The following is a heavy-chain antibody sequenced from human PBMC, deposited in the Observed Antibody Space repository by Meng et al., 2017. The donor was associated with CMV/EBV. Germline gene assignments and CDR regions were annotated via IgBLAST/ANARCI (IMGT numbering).Heavy chain of an antibody. J-gene: IGHJ4*02. Sequence: GESLKISCEGSGYSFTGYWIGWVRQMPGKGLQWMGIIYPGDSDTRYSPSFQGQVTISADKSTSTAFLQWVSLKTSDTAMYYCARLDDSSGYYSYFDYWGQGTLVTVSS. CDR3: ARLDDSSGYYSYFDY. CDR1: GYSFTGYW. CDR2: IYPGDSDT. V-gene: IGHV5-51*01. D-gene: IGHD3-22*01.